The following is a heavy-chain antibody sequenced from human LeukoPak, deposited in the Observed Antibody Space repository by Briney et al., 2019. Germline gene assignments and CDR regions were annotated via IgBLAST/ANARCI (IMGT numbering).Heavy chain of an antibody. CDR1: GYTFTSYD. D-gene: IGHD2-8*01. V-gene: IGHV1-8*02. J-gene: IGHJ6*03. CDR3: AKDRCSNGIGCYYYYMDV. Sequence: GASVKVSCKASGYTFTSYDINWVRQATGQGLEWMGWMNPHSGNTGYAQKFQGRVTMTRNTSISTAYMELSSLRSEDTAVYYCAKDRCSNGIGCYYYYMDVWGKGTTVTISS. CDR2: MNPHSGNT.